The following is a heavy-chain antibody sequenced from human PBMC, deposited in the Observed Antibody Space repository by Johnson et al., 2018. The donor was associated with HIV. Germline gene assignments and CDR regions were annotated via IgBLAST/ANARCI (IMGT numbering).Heavy chain of an antibody. J-gene: IGHJ3*02. D-gene: IGHD7-27*01. V-gene: IGHV3-11*04. Sequence: QVQLVESGGGVVQPGRSLRLSCAASGFTFSDYYMSWIRQAPGKGLEWVSYISSSGSTIYYADSVKVRFTISRDNAKNSLYLQMNSLRAEDTAVYSCAREGTWGSNDAFDIWGQWTMVTVSS. CDR3: AREGTWGSNDAFDI. CDR1: GFTFSDYY. CDR2: ISSSGSTI.